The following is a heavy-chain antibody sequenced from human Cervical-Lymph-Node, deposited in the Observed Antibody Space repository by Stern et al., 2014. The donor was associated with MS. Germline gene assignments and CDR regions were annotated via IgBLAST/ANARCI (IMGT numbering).Heavy chain of an antibody. CDR2: IWYDGSNK. Sequence: VQLVESGGGVVQPGRSLRLSCAASGFTFSSYGIHWVRQAPGKGLEWVAVIWYDGSNKYYADSVKGRFTISRDNSKNTLYLQLNGLSGGDTAVYYCARGGTGMTIDYWGQGTLVTVSS. V-gene: IGHV3-33*01. CDR3: ARGGTGMTIDY. J-gene: IGHJ4*02. D-gene: IGHD3-16*01. CDR1: GFTFSSYG.